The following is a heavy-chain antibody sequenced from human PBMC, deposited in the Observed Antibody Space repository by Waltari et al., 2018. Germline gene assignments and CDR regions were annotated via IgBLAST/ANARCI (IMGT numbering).Heavy chain of an antibody. Sequence: EVQLLESGGGLVQPGGSLRLSCAASGFTFSSYVMRWVRQAPGKGLKWGSAISGTGDRTYYADSVKGRFTISRDSSKNTLYRQMDSLRAEDTAVYYCAKQFGAGSYYLDDWGQGTLVTVSS. CDR3: AKQFGAGSYYLDD. V-gene: IGHV3-23*01. J-gene: IGHJ4*02. D-gene: IGHD3-10*01. CDR2: ISGTGDRT. CDR1: GFTFSSYV.